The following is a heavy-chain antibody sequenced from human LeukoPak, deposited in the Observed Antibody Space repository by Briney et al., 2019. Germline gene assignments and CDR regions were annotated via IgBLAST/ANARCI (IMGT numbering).Heavy chain of an antibody. Sequence: SGGSLRLSCAASGFTFSSYAMSWARQAPGKGLEWVSAISGSGGSTYYADSVRGRFTISRDNSKNTLFLQMNSLRAEDTAIYYCAKDLRVARLWGQGTLVTVSS. CDR2: ISGSGGST. J-gene: IGHJ4*02. CDR1: GFTFSSYA. CDR3: AKDLRVARL. D-gene: IGHD2-15*01. V-gene: IGHV3-23*01.